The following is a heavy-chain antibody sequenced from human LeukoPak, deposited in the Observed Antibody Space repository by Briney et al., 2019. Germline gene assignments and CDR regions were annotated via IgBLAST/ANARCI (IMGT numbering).Heavy chain of an antibody. Sequence: GGSLRLSCTASGFTFSSYAMHWVRQAPGKGLEWVAVISYDGSNKYYADSVKGRFTISRDNSKSTLYLQMNSLRAEDTAVYYCANEQWLVRAFDIWGQGTMVTVSS. CDR3: ANEQWLVRAFDI. V-gene: IGHV3-30*04. D-gene: IGHD6-19*01. J-gene: IGHJ3*02. CDR1: GFTFSSYA. CDR2: ISYDGSNK.